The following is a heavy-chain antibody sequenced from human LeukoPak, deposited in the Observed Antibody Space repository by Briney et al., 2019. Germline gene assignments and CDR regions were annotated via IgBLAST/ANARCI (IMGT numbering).Heavy chain of an antibody. CDR3: ARDRDYYDSSGLDY. D-gene: IGHD3-22*01. V-gene: IGHV3-30*03. CDR2: ISYDGSNK. Sequence: GRSLRLSCAASGFTFSSYGMHWVRQAPGKGLEWVAVISYDGSNKSHADSVKGRCTISRDNAKNSLYLQMNSLRAEDTALYYCARDRDYYDSSGLDYWGQGTLVTVSS. CDR1: GFTFSSYG. J-gene: IGHJ4*02.